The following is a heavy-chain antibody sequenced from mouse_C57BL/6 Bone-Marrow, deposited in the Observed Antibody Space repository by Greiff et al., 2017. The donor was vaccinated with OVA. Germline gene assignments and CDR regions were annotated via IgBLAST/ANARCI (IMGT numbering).Heavy chain of an antibody. J-gene: IGHJ2*01. CDR1: GYAFSSSW. CDR2: IYPGDGDT. V-gene: IGHV1-82*01. CDR3: ARHEDGYYASYFDY. D-gene: IGHD2-3*01. Sequence: QVQLQQSGPELVKPGASVKISCKASGYAFSSSWMNWVQQRPGKGLEWIGRIYPGDGDTNYNGKFKGKGTLTADKSSSTAYMQLSSLTSEDSAVDFGARHEDGYYASYFDYWGQGTTLTVSA.